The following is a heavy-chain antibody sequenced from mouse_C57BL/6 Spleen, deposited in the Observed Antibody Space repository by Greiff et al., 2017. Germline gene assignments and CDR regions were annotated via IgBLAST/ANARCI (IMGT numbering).Heavy chain of an antibody. D-gene: IGHD1-1*02. J-gene: IGHJ2*01. CDR2: ISYDGSN. Sequence: EVQLQQSGPGLVKPSQSLSLTCSVTGYSITSGYYWNWIRQFPGNKLEWMGYISYDGSNNYNPSLKNRISITRDTSKNQFFLKLNSVTTEDTATYYCARDGGNPDYWGQGTTLTVAS. CDR1: GYSITSGYY. V-gene: IGHV3-6*01. CDR3: ARDGGNPDY.